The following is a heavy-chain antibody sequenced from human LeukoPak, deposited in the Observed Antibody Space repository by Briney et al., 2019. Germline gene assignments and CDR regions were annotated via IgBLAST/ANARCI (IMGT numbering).Heavy chain of an antibody. Sequence: QVQLQESGPGLVEPSETLSLTCTVSGGSISSYYWSWIRQPPGKGLEWIGYIYYSGSTNYNPSLKSRVTISVDTSKNQFSLKLSSVTAADTAVYYCARAQRDYFDYWGQGTLVTVSS. V-gene: IGHV4-59*01. CDR1: GGSISSYY. D-gene: IGHD2-2*01. CDR3: ARAQRDYFDY. J-gene: IGHJ4*02. CDR2: IYYSGST.